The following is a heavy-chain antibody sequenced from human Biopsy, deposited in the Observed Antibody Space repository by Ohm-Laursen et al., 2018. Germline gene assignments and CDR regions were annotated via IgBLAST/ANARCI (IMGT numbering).Heavy chain of an antibody. CDR3: ARHAPSYSGSYWRYFDL. J-gene: IGHJ2*01. V-gene: IGHV4-59*08. CDR1: SGSISSYY. Sequence: SQTLSLTCTVSSGSISSYYWSWIRQPPGKGLEWIGYIYYTGSTNYNPSLKSRVTISVDTSMNHLSLRLTSVTAADTAVYYRARHAPSYSGSYWRYFDLWGRGTLVTVSS. CDR2: IYYTGST. D-gene: IGHD1-26*01.